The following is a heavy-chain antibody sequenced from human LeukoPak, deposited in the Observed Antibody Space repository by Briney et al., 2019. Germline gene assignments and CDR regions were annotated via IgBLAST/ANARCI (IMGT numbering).Heavy chain of an antibody. Sequence: PSETLSLTCTVSGGSISSGAYYWSWIRQPPGKGLEWIGYIYYSGSTNYNPSLKSRVTISVDTSKNQFSLKLSSVTAADTAVYYCARDVRLHYYDSSGYYGWFDPWGQGTLVTVSS. D-gene: IGHD3-22*01. CDR1: GGSISSGAYY. CDR2: IYYSGST. V-gene: IGHV4-61*08. J-gene: IGHJ5*02. CDR3: ARDVRLHYYDSSGYYGWFDP.